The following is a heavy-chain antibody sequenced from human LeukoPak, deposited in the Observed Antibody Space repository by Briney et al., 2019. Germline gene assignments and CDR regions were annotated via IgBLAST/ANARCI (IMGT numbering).Heavy chain of an antibody. CDR3: ARGGDIVVVPAAIFRDYYYGMDV. CDR1: GFTFSSYA. J-gene: IGHJ6*02. D-gene: IGHD2-2*02. Sequence: GGSLRLSCAASGFTFSSYAMSWVRQAPGKGLEYVSAISSNGGSTYYANSVKGRFTISRDNSKNTLYLQMGSLRAEDMAVYYCARGGDIVVVPAAIFRDYYYGMDVWGQGTTVTVS. CDR2: ISSNGGST. V-gene: IGHV3-64*01.